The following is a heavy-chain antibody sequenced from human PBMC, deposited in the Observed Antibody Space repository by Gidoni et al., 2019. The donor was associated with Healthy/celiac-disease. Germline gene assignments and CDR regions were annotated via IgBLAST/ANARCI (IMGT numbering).Heavy chain of an antibody. V-gene: IGHV3-23*01. D-gene: IGHD4-17*01. J-gene: IGHJ6*02. CDR2: IRGSGGST. CDR1: GFTFSSYA. CDR3: AKDRLTVTEIPYYYYGMDV. Sequence: EVQLLESGGGLVQPGGSLSLSCAASGFTFSSYAMRWVRQPPGKGLEWFSGIRGSGGSTYYADSVKGRFTISRDNSKNTLYLQMNSLRAEDTAVYYCAKDRLTVTEIPYYYYGMDVWGQGTTVTVSS.